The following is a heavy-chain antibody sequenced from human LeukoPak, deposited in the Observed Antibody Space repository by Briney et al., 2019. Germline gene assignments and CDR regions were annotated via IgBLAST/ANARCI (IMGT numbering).Heavy chain of an antibody. J-gene: IGHJ5*02. Sequence: GGSLRLSCVAPGVIINNYWMTWVRQAPGKGVEWVGNVGQDGTEKNYADSVKGRFTISKDNAKNSLYLEMNSLRLEDTAIYYCANASILGGPRIYNYFDPRGQGTRVIVSS. CDR1: GVIINNYW. CDR2: VGQDGTEK. D-gene: IGHD3-3*01. V-gene: IGHV3-7*01. CDR3: ANASILGGPRIYNYFDP.